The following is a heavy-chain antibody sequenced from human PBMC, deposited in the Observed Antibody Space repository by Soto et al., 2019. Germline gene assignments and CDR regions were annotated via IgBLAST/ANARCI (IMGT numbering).Heavy chain of an antibody. J-gene: IGHJ3*02. CDR1: GGTFSSYA. CDR2: IIPIFGTA. CDR3: ASPYYYDSSGLHDAFDI. D-gene: IGHD3-22*01. V-gene: IGHV1-69*13. Sequence: SVKVSCKASGGTFSSYAISWVRQAPGQGLEWMGGIIPIFGTANYAQKFQGRVTITADESTSTAYMELSSLRSEDTAVYYCASPYYYDSSGLHDAFDIWGQGSMVT.